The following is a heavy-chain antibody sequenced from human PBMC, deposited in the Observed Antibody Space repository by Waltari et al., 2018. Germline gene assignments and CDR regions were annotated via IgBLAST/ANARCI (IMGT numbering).Heavy chain of an antibody. CDR3: ATPFYNWDDPLHS. Sequence: EVQLLESGGALVPPGGSLRLSCSASATPFSHYAINWVRLAPGTGLGWVSAITVGDDTYYADSVKGRFTISRDTSKDTVYLQMNGLRADDTAVYYCATPFYNWDDPLHSWGPGTLVTVST. V-gene: IGHV3-23*01. CDR1: ATPFSHYA. CDR2: ITVGDDT. J-gene: IGHJ4*02. D-gene: IGHD1-20*01.